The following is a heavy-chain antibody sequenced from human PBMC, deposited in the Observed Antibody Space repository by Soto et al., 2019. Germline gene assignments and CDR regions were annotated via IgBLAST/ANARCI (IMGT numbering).Heavy chain of an antibody. CDR2: INHSGST. Sequence: PSETLSLTCAVYGGSFSGYYWSWIRQPPGKGLEWIGEINHSGSTNYNPSLKSRVTISVDTSKNQFSLKLSSVTAADTAVYYCARGRSYSSSWPKPYYYYYMDVWGKGTTVTVSS. V-gene: IGHV4-34*01. J-gene: IGHJ6*03. D-gene: IGHD6-13*01. CDR1: GGSFSGYY. CDR3: ARGRSYSSSWPKPYYYYYMDV.